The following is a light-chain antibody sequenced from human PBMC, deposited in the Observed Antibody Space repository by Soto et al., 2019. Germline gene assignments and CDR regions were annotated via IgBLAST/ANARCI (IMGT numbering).Light chain of an antibody. V-gene: IGLV2-14*01. J-gene: IGLJ1*01. Sequence: QSVLAQPASVSGSPGQSITISCTGTSSDVGSYNYVSWYQQHPGKAPKLMIYEVSDRPSGISSRFSGSKSGNTASLTISGLQTEDEADYYCSSYTRSSTLFGTGTKGTVL. CDR3: SSYTRSSTL. CDR2: EVS. CDR1: SSDVGSYNY.